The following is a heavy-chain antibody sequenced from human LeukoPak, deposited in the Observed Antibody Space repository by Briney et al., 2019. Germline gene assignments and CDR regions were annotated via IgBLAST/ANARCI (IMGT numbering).Heavy chain of an antibody. CDR1: GGSFSGYY. V-gene: IGHV4-59*12. D-gene: IGHD4-11*01. CDR2: IYYSGST. CDR3: ARGQGTVTTH. J-gene: IGHJ4*02. Sequence: NPSETLSLTCAVYGGSFSGYYWSWIRQPPGKGLEWIGYIYYSGSTNYNPSLKSRVTISVDTSKNQFSLKLSSVTAADTAVYYCARGQGTVTTHWGQGTLVTVSS.